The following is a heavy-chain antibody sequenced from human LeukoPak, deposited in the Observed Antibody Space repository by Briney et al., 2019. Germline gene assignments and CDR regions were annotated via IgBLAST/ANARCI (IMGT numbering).Heavy chain of an antibody. J-gene: IGHJ4*02. CDR2: IYYSGST. CDR1: GGSISSSSYY. Sequence: SETLSLTCTVSGGSISSSSYYWGWIRQPPGKGLEWIGSIYYSGSTYYNPSLKSRVTISVDTSKNQFSLKLSSVTAADTAVYYCARLKSVAVAPYYFDYWGQGTLVTASS. D-gene: IGHD6-19*01. V-gene: IGHV4-39*07. CDR3: ARLKSVAVAPYYFDY.